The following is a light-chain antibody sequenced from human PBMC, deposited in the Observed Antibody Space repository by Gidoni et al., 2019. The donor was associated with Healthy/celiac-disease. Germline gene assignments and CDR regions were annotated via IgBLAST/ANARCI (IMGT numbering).Light chain of an antibody. CDR1: QSVSSSY. CDR3: QQYGSSPPVT. CDR2: GAS. Sequence: EIVFTQSPGTLSLSPGESATLSCRASQSVSSSYLAWYQQKPGQAPRLLIYGASSRATGIPDRFSGSGSGTDFTLTISRLEPEDFAVYYCQQYGSSPPVTFGQGTKVEIK. V-gene: IGKV3-20*01. J-gene: IGKJ1*01.